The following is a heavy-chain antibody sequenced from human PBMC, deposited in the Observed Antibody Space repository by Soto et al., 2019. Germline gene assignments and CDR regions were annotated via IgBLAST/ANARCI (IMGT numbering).Heavy chain of an antibody. CDR2: ISYDGSNK. CDR1: GFILRRIG. V-gene: IGHV3-30*18. J-gene: IGHJ4*02. Sequence: RGSLRHWSAAAGFILRRIGMHWVRQAPGKGLEWVAVISYDGSNKYYADSVKGRFTISRDNSKNTLYLQMNSLRAEDTAVYYCAKETYSGPLDYWGQGT. CDR3: AKETYSGPLDY. D-gene: IGHD2-15*01.